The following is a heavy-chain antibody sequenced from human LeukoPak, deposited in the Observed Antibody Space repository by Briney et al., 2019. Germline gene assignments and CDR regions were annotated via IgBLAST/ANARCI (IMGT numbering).Heavy chain of an antibody. CDR3: AKEGGSGVAGTSAY. CDR1: GFTFDDYG. D-gene: IGHD6-19*01. Sequence: GGSLRLSCAASGFTFDDYGLSWVRQAPGKGLEWVSSISAGGGNTYYADSVKGRFTISRDNSKNTLYLQMNSLRAEDTAVYYCAKEGGSGVAGTSAYWGQGTLVTVSS. V-gene: IGHV3-23*01. CDR2: ISAGGGNT. J-gene: IGHJ4*02.